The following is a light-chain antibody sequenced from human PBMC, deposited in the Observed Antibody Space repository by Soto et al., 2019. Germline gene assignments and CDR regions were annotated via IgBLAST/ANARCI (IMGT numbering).Light chain of an antibody. CDR2: AAS. Sequence: MVLTEFPGTLAFSTGERATLPCRATQSVSSAYLAWYQQKPGQAPRLLIYAASIRTTGIPDRFSGSGSGTDFTLTISRLEPEDFAVYYCQQSHNSFTFGQGTRLEIK. CDR1: QSVSSAY. CDR3: QQSHNSFT. V-gene: IGKV3-20*01. J-gene: IGKJ5*01.